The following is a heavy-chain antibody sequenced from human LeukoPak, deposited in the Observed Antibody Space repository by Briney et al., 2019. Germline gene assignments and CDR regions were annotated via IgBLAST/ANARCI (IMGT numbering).Heavy chain of an antibody. D-gene: IGHD2-2*01. Sequence: ASVKVSCKASGYTFTSYGISWVRQAPGQGLEWMGWISAYNGNTNYAQKLQGRVTMTTDTSTSTAYVELRSLRSDDTAVYYCARDGMRGVVGPAAIGDYWGQGTLVTVSS. CDR1: GYTFTSYG. V-gene: IGHV1-18*01. CDR3: ARDGMRGVVGPAAIGDY. CDR2: ISAYNGNT. J-gene: IGHJ4*02.